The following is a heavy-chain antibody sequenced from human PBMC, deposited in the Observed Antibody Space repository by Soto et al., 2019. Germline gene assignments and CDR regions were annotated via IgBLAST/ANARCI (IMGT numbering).Heavy chain of an antibody. CDR2: ISHSEGT. CDR3: ARGVLRGDNWFDP. Sequence: QVQLQESGPGLLKPSGTLSLTCTVSGDSIGSSDWWGWVRQSPGKGLEWIGEISHSEGTNYNPSLKSRVTISLDTSKNQLYLKLSSVTAADTAVYYCARGVLRGDNWFDPWGQGTLVTVSS. D-gene: IGHD3-10*01. CDR1: GDSIGSSDW. V-gene: IGHV4-4*02. J-gene: IGHJ5*02.